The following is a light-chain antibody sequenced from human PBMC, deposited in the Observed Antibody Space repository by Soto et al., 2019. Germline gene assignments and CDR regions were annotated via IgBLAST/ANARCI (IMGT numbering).Light chain of an antibody. V-gene: IGKV1-17*01. J-gene: IGKJ2*01. Sequence: DIQMTQSPSSLSASVGDRVTITCRASQGIRNELAWYQQKPGKAPKRLIYATSTLQRGVPSRFSGSGSGTEFTLTISSLQPEDFATYYCLQHNSYPRTVGQGTKLQIK. CDR2: ATS. CDR1: QGIRNE. CDR3: LQHNSYPRT.